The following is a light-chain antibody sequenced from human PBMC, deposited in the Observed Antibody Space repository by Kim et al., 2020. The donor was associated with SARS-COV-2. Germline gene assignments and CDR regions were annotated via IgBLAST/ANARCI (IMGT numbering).Light chain of an antibody. CDR2: GAS. V-gene: IGKV3-15*01. CDR1: QSVSSN. CDR3: QQYNNWWT. J-gene: IGKJ1*01. Sequence: LSVSPGERATLSCRASQSVSSNLAWYQQKPGQAPRLLVYGASTRATGIPARFSGSGSGTEFTLTISSLQSEDFAVYYCQQYNNWWTFGQGTKVDIK.